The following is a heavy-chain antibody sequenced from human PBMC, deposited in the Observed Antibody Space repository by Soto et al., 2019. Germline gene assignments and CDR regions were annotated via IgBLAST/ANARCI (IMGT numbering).Heavy chain of an antibody. CDR2: ISAYNGNT. J-gene: IGHJ6*02. Sequence: QVQLVQSGAEVKKPGASVKVSCKASGYSFTSYGISWVRQAPGQGLEWMGWISAYNGNTNYAQKLQGRVTMTTDTSTSTASMALRSRRTDDTAVYYCARDNGFGESDVWGQGTTVTVSS. D-gene: IGHD3-10*01. V-gene: IGHV1-18*01. CDR3: ARDNGFGESDV. CDR1: GYSFTSYG.